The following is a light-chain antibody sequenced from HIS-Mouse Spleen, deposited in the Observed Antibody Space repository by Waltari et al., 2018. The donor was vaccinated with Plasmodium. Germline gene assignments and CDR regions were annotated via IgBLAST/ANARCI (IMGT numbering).Light chain of an antibody. Sequence: QSALTQPASVSGSPGQSITISCTGTSSDFGSYNLFSWYQQHPGKAPKIMIYEGSKRPSGVANRFSGSKSGNTASLTISGLQAEDEADYYCCSYAGSSTFVFGGGTKLTVL. J-gene: IGLJ3*02. V-gene: IGLV2-23*03. CDR2: EGS. CDR3: CSYAGSSTFV. CDR1: SSDFGSYNL.